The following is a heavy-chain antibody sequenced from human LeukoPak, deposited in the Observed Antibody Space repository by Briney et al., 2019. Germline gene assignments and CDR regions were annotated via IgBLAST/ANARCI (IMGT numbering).Heavy chain of an antibody. D-gene: IGHD3-22*01. J-gene: IGHJ4*02. CDR2: IGTAGDT. V-gene: IGHV3-13*01. Sequence: PGGSLRLSCAASGFTFSSYDMHWVRQATGKGLEWVSAIGTAGDTYYPGSVKGRFTISRENAKNSLYLQMNSLRAGDTAVYYCARGGADSSGYYYDYWGQGTLVTVSS. CDR3: ARGGADSSGYYYDY. CDR1: GFTFSSYD.